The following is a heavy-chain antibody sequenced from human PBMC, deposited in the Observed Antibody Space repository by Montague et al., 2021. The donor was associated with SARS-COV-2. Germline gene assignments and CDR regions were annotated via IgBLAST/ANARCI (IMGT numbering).Heavy chain of an antibody. CDR1: GGSFSGYH. CDR2: INQSGNT. CDR3: ARMGAGKGSLWFGEYNWFDP. Sequence: SETLSLTCGVYGGSFSGYHWSWIRQPPGEGLEWIGEINQSGNTNYNPSLKSRVTISVDTSKNRLSLKVTSVTAADTAVYYCARMGAGKGSLWFGEYNWFDPWGQGTLVTVSS. J-gene: IGHJ5*02. V-gene: IGHV4-34*01. D-gene: IGHD3-10*01.